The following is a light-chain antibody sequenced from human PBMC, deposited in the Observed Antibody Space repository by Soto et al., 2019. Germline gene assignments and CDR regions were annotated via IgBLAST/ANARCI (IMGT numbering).Light chain of an antibody. CDR1: QSISRS. J-gene: IGKJ3*01. CDR3: QPYNIYVFT. CDR2: DVS. V-gene: IGKV1-5*01. Sequence: DIQMTQSPSTLSASVGDRVTITCRASQSISRSLAWYQQKPGKAPNLLIYDVSSLESGVPSRFTGSGFGTEFTLPIRILQPDAFAPCCNQPYNIYVFTFGHGTTVDIK.